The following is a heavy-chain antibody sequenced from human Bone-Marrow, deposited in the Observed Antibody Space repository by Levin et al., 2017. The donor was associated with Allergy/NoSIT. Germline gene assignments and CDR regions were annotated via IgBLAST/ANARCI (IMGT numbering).Heavy chain of an antibody. D-gene: IGHD3/OR15-3a*01. CDR1: GGAISGGGYY. J-gene: IGHJ4*02. CDR3: ARGTDGAYDLGYYLDT. CDR2: NYYSGTT. Sequence: KPSETLSLTCTVSGGAISGGGYYWSWIRQHPGKGLEWIGYNYYSGTTYHNPSLKNRATISVDTSKNQFSLRLNSVTAADTALYYCARGTDGAYDLGYYLDTWGQGTLVTVSS. V-gene: IGHV4-31*03.